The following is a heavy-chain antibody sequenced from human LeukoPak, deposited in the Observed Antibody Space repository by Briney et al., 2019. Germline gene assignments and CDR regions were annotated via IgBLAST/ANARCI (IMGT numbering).Heavy chain of an antibody. CDR1: GGTFSSYA. D-gene: IGHD4-17*01. CDR3: AGTDYGDYVVESRGCFDP. Sequence: GSSVKVSCKASGGTFSSYAISWVRQAPGQGLEWMGGIIPIFGTANYAQKFQGRVTITADKSTSTAYMELSSLRSEDTAVYYCAGTDYGDYVVESRGCFDPWGQGTLVTVSS. V-gene: IGHV1-69*06. CDR2: IIPIFGTA. J-gene: IGHJ5*02.